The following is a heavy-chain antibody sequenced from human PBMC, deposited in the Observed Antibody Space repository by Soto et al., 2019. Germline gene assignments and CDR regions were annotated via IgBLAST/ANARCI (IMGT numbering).Heavy chain of an antibody. D-gene: IGHD2-8*02. V-gene: IGHV1-3*01. CDR1: GYTFTSYA. CDR2: INAGNGNT. CDR3: ARDLVSHRVLVVPWFDP. Sequence: QVQLVQSGAEVKKPGASVKVSCMASGYTFTSYAMHWVRQAPGQRLEWMGWINAGNGNTKYSQKFQGRVTITRDTSASTAYMELSSLRSEDTAVYYCARDLVSHRVLVVPWFDPWGQGTLVTVSS. J-gene: IGHJ5*02.